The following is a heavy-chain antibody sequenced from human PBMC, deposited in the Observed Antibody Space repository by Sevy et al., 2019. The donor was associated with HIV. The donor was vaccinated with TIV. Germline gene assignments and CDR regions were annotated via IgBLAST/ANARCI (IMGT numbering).Heavy chain of an antibody. CDR3: ARAQDYYDSSGAYYFDY. D-gene: IGHD3-22*01. J-gene: IGHJ4*02. V-gene: IGHV3-48*03. CDR1: GFTFSIYE. Sequence: GGSLRLSCAASGFTFSIYEMNWVRQAPGKGLEWVSYFTSSGSTIYYADSVKGRFTISRDNAKNSLYLQMNSLRAEDTAIYYCARAQDYYDSSGAYYFDYWGQGALVTVSS. CDR2: FTSSGSTI.